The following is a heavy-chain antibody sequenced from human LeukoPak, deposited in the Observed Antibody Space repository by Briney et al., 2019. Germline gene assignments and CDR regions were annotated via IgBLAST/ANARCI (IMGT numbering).Heavy chain of an antibody. Sequence: ASVKVSCKASGYTFTSYDINWVRQATGQGLGWMGWMNPNSGNTGYAQKFQGRVTMTRNTSISTAYMELSSLRSEDTAVYYCARVGYCSGGSCYRWFDYWGQGTLVTVSS. CDR2: MNPNSGNT. CDR1: GYTFTSYD. CDR3: ARVGYCSGGSCYRWFDY. D-gene: IGHD2-15*01. V-gene: IGHV1-8*01. J-gene: IGHJ4*02.